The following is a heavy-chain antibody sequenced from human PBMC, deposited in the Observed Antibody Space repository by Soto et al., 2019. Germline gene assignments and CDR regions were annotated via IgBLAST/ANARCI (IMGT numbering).Heavy chain of an antibody. D-gene: IGHD2-21*02. CDR2: INAGNGNT. CDR1: GYTFTSYA. CDR3: ARSIVVVTALDY. Sequence: RASVKVSCKASGYTFTSYAMHWVRQAPGQRLEWMGWINAGNGNTKYSQKFQGRVTITRDTSASTAYMGLSSLRSEDTAVYYCARSIVVVTALDYWGQGTLVTVSS. V-gene: IGHV1-3*01. J-gene: IGHJ4*02.